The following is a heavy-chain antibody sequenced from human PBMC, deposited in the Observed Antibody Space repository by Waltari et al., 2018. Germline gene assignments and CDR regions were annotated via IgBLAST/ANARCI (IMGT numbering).Heavy chain of an antibody. CDR1: GGAMTSDKYY. CDR3: VRQVRTGYSSGWPDS. J-gene: IGHJ5*02. Sequence: QLQLHESGPGMVKPSETLSVTCTVSGGAMTSDKYYWGWIRQPPGKGLEWIASISYIGTAYDNPSLKSRVLISVDTANNQFSLDLTSVTAADTAVYFCVRQVRTGYSSGWPDSWGQGALVTVSS. CDR2: ISYIGTA. V-gene: IGHV4-39*01. D-gene: IGHD6-25*01.